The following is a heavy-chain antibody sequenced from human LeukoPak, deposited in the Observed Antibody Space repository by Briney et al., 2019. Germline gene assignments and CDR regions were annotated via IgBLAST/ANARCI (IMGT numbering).Heavy chain of an antibody. Sequence: GASVKVSCKASGYAFTSYDVHWVRQGIGQGIEWMGWMNPNSGDTGYTEKFQDRVTMTRDTSRRVAYMQLSSLRSDDTAVYYCAISSAWYHDGFDIWGQGTMVSVSS. D-gene: IGHD6-19*01. V-gene: IGHV1-8*01. CDR3: AISSAWYHDGFDI. J-gene: IGHJ3*02. CDR1: GYAFTSYD. CDR2: MNPNSGDT.